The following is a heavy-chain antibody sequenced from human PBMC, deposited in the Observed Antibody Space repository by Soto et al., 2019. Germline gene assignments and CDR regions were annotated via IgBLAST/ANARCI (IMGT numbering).Heavy chain of an antibody. Sequence: EVQLVESGGGLVQPGGSLRLSCAASGFTFSDHYMDWVRQAPGKGLEWVGRIRNKANSYTTEYAASVTGRFTISRDDSKNSLYLQMNSLKTEDTAVYYCAGLIGGGTVSDYWGQGNLVTVSS. D-gene: IGHD3-16*02. CDR2: IRNKANSYTT. J-gene: IGHJ4*02. V-gene: IGHV3-72*01. CDR3: AGLIGGGTVSDY. CDR1: GFTFSDHY.